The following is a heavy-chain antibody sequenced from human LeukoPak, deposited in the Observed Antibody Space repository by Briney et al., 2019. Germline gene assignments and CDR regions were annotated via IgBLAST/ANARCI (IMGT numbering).Heavy chain of an antibody. J-gene: IGHJ6*03. CDR2: ISHGGTA. CDR1: GGSMSSHIYY. CDR3: AREGCSGTNCLYYFYHMDV. V-gene: IGHV4-39*07. D-gene: IGHD2-2*01. Sequence: PSETLSLTCTVSGGSMSSHIYYWGWIRQPPGKGLEWIGSISHGGTAYYKPSLKSRVTISVDTSNNQFSLKLSSVTAADTAVYYCAREGCSGTNCLYYFYHMDVWGKGTTVTVSS.